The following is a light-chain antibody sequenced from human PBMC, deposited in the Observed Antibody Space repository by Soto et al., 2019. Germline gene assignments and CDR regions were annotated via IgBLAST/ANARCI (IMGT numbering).Light chain of an antibody. CDR3: SSYTSSSTRV. V-gene: IGLV2-14*03. CDR2: EVS. CDR1: SSDVGAYDY. Sequence: QSVLTQPASVSGSPGQSITISCTGTSSDVGAYDYVSWYQQHPDIAPKLMIYEVSNRPSGVSNRFSGSKSVNTATLTISGLQAEDEADYYCSSYTSSSTRVFGTGTKVTVL. J-gene: IGLJ1*01.